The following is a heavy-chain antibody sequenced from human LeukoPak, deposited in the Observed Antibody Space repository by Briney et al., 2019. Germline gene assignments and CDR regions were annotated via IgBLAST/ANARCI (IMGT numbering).Heavy chain of an antibody. D-gene: IGHD3-10*01. CDR1: GGSISSYY. CDR2: IYYSGST. Sequence: SETLSLSCTVSGGSISSYYWSWIWQPPGKGLEWIGYIYYSGSTNYNPSLKSRVTISVDTSKNQFSLKLSSVTAADTAVYYCARVSAVRGVIIDYWGQGTLVTVSS. J-gene: IGHJ4*02. V-gene: IGHV4-59*01. CDR3: ARVSAVRGVIIDY.